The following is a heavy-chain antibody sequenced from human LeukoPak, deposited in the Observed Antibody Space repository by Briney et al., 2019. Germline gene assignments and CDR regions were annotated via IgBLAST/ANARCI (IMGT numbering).Heavy chain of an antibody. CDR1: GITLSNHG. CDR3: TCLDY. Sequence: GGSLRLSCAVSGITLSNHGMSWVRQAPGKGLEWVAGISGSGGSTYYADSVKGRFTISRDNSKNTLYLQMISLRAEDTAIYYCTCLDYWGQGTLVTVSS. J-gene: IGHJ4*02. V-gene: IGHV3-23*01. CDR2: ISGSGGST.